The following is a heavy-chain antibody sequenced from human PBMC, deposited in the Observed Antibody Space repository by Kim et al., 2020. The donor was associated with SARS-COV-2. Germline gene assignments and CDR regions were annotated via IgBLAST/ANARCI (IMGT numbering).Heavy chain of an antibody. CDR2: IYYSGST. CDR3: ARFALPSYYYGSGRPVV. Sequence: SETLSLTCTVSGGSISSGGYYWSWIRQHPGKGLEWIGYIYYSGSTYYNPSLKSRVTISVDTSKNQFSLKLSSVTAADTAVYYCARFALPSYYYGSGRPVVWGQGTTVTVSS. V-gene: IGHV4-31*03. CDR1: GGSISSGGYY. J-gene: IGHJ6*02. D-gene: IGHD3-10*01.